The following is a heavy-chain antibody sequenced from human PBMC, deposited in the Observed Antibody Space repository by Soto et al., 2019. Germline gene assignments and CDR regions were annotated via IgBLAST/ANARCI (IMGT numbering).Heavy chain of an antibody. CDR1: GGSISSYY. D-gene: IGHD2-21*02. J-gene: IGHJ6*02. CDR2: IYNTGST. Sequence: SETLSLTCTVSGGSISSYYWSWIRQPPGKGLEWIGYIYNTGSTVYNPSFKSRVTISVDTSKNQFSLKLNSVTAADTAVYYCARDLWGYCGTDCYPLDVWGQGTTVTVSS. V-gene: IGHV4-59*01. CDR3: ARDLWGYCGTDCYPLDV.